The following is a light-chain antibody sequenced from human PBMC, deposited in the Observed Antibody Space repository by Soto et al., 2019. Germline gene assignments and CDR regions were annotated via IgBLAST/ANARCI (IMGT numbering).Light chain of an antibody. CDR2: EVS. V-gene: IGLV2-14*01. CDR1: SSDVGGYNY. J-gene: IGLJ3*02. Sequence: QSVLTQPASVSGSPGQSITLSCTGTSSDVGGYNYVSWYQQHPGKAPKLMIYEVSNRPSGVSNRVSGSKSGNTASLTISGLQAEDEADYYCSSYTSSSTGVFGGGTQVTVL. CDR3: SSYTSSSTGV.